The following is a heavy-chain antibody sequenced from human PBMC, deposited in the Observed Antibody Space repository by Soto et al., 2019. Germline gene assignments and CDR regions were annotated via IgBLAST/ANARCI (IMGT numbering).Heavy chain of an antibody. Sequence: EVQRLESGGGLVQPGGSLRLSCAASGFTFSNYAVTWVRQAPGKGLEGVATISGSGGSTYYADSVRGRFTISRDNSKNTLYLQMNSLRAEDTAVYYCAKDKGSSWYEIDYWGQGTLVTVSS. D-gene: IGHD6-13*01. CDR2: ISGSGGST. CDR3: AKDKGSSWYEIDY. CDR1: GFTFSNYA. J-gene: IGHJ4*02. V-gene: IGHV3-23*01.